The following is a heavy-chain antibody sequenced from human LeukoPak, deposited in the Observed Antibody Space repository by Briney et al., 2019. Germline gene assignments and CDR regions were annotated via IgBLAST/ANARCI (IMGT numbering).Heavy chain of an antibody. CDR3: ARGSPVVVPAADY. J-gene: IGHJ4*02. Sequence: PGGSLRLSCAASGFSFSSYDMSWVRQAPGKGLEWVSVIYSGGSTYYADSVKGRFTISRDNSKNTLYLQMNSLRAEDTAVYYCARGSPVVVPAADYWGQGTLVTVSS. D-gene: IGHD2-2*01. V-gene: IGHV3-53*01. CDR2: IYSGGST. CDR1: GFSFSSYD.